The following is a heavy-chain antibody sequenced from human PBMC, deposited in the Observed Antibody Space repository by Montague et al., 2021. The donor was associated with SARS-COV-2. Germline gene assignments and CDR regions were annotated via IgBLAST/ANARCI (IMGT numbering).Heavy chain of an antibody. CDR1: GGSISSSSYY. CDR2: IYYSGST. Sequence: SETLSLTCTVSGGSISSSSYYWGWIRQPPGKGLEWIGSIYYSGSTYYXXXLKSRVTISVDTSKNQFSLKLSSVTAADTAVYCCARVGRQQLVRLSGMDVWGQGTTVTVSS. V-gene: IGHV4-39*07. D-gene: IGHD6-13*01. J-gene: IGHJ6*02. CDR3: ARVGRQQLVRLSGMDV.